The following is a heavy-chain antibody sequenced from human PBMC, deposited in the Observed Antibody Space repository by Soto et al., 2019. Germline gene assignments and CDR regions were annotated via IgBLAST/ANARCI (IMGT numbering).Heavy chain of an antibody. CDR1: GGTFSSYA. V-gene: IGHV1-69*05. CDR3: ARGAITIFGVVAGGMDV. D-gene: IGHD3-3*01. CDR2: IIPIFGTA. Sequence: SVKVSCKASGGTFSSYAISWVRQAPGQGLEWMGGIIPIFGTANYAQKFQGRVTITTDESTSTAYMELSSLRSEDTAVYYCARGAITIFGVVAGGMDVWGQGTTVTVSS. J-gene: IGHJ6*02.